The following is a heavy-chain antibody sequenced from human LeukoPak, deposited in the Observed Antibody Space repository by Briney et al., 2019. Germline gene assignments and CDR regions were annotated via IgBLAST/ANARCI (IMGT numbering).Heavy chain of an antibody. CDR3: LAAAGTIG. D-gene: IGHD6-13*01. CDR1: GFTFSSYW. J-gene: IGHJ4*02. Sequence: RGSLRLSCAASGFTFSSYWMHWVRQAPGKGLVWVSRVNNDGSTTSYADSVRGRFTISRDNTKNTLYLQMNSLRAEDTAVYFCLAAAGTIGWGQGTLVTVSS. CDR2: VNNDGSTT. V-gene: IGHV3-74*01.